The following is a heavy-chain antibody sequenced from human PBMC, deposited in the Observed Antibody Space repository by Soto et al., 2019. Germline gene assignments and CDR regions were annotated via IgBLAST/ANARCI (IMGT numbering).Heavy chain of an antibody. Sequence: EVQLLESGGGLVQPGGSLRLSCTASGFTFSSYAMSWVRQAPGKGLEWVSAISGSGGSTYYADSVKGRFTISRDNSKNTLYLQMNSLRAEDTAVYYCAKHGAGSYGAFDYWGQGTLVTVSS. J-gene: IGHJ4*02. CDR1: GFTFSSYA. V-gene: IGHV3-23*01. CDR3: AKHGAGSYGAFDY. CDR2: ISGSGGST. D-gene: IGHD1-26*01.